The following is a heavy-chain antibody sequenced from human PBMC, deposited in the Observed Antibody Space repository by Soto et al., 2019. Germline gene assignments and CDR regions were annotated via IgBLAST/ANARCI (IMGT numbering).Heavy chain of an antibody. V-gene: IGHV1-69*13. CDR1: GGTFSSYA. D-gene: IGHD6-13*01. J-gene: IGHJ5*02. CDR2: IIPIFGTA. Sequence: GASVKVSCKASGGTFSSYAISWVRQAPGQGLEWMGGIIPIFGTANYAQKLQGRVTITADESTSTAYMELSSLRSEDTAVYYCARASRRTGFVIAAADSDWFDPWGQGTLVTVSS. CDR3: ARASRRTGFVIAAADSDWFDP.